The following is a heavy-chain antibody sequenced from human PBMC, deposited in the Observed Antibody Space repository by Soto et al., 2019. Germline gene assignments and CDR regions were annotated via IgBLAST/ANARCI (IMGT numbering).Heavy chain of an antibody. CDR1: GYTFTNYG. D-gene: IGHD2-21*02. J-gene: IGHJ6*02. V-gene: IGHV1-18*01. CDR2: ISAYNGNI. CDR3: ASSYCGGNCYSILPIDYYFYGMDV. Sequence: QVQLVQSGAEVKKPGASVKVSCKASGYTFTNYGISWVRQAPGQGLEWMGWISAYNGNINYAQKLQGRVTMTTDTSTSTAYMELMSLRSDDTAMYYCASSYCGGNCYSILPIDYYFYGMDVWGQGTTVTVSS.